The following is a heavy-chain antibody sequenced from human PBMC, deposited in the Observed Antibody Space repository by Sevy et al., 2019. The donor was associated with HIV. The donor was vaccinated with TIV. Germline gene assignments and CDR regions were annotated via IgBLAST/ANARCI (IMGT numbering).Heavy chain of an antibody. D-gene: IGHD3-10*01. CDR2: INHDGREQ. V-gene: IGHV3-7*01. J-gene: IGHJ4*02. CDR1: GFNFRSYW. CDR3: ARERQEEDKSGAKFDY. Sequence: GGSLRLSCEVSGFNFRSYWMSWVRQAPGKGLEWVANINHDGREQYYLDFVKGRFTVSRDNGKNSLYLQMTSLRVDDAALYYCARERQEEDKSGAKFDYWGRGTLVTVSS.